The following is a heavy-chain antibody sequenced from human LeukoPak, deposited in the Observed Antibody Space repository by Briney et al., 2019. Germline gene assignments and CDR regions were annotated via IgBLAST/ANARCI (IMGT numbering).Heavy chain of an antibody. V-gene: IGHV3-30*01. CDR3: ARAGGAWSTTNYYYYMDV. Sequence: GGSLRLSCAASGFPFSGYPMYWVRQRPGKGLEWVAFISYVEGDVLYADSVKGRFTISRDDSKNTLYLQMNSLRPEDSAIFYCARAGGAWSTTNYYYYMDVWGNGTTVTVS. D-gene: IGHD1-1*01. CDR1: GFPFSGYP. CDR2: ISYVEGDV. J-gene: IGHJ6*03.